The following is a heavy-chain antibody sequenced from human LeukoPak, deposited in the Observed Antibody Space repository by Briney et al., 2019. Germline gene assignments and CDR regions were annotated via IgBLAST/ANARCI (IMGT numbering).Heavy chain of an antibody. Sequence: GGSLRLSCAASGFTFSNAWMSWVRQAPGKGVEWVGRIKSKTDGGTTDYAAPVKGRFTISRDDSKNTLYLQMNSLKTEDTAVYYCTTGRPAYYYGSGSYPSGYYYYYMDVWGKGTTVTISS. CDR2: IKSKTDGGTT. D-gene: IGHD3-10*01. CDR3: TTGRPAYYYGSGSYPSGYYYYYMDV. CDR1: GFTFSNAW. J-gene: IGHJ6*03. V-gene: IGHV3-15*01.